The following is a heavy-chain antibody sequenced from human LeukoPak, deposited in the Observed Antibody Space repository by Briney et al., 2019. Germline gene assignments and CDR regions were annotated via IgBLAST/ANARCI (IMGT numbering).Heavy chain of an antibody. CDR3: AREVVVVPAAISNWFDP. J-gene: IGHJ5*02. CDR2: IIPILGIA. Sequence: SVKVSCKASGGTFSSYAISWVRQAPGQGLEWMGRIIPILGIANYAQKFQGRVTITADKSTSTAYMELGSLRSEDTAVYYCAREVVVVPAAISNWFDPWGQGTLVTVSS. D-gene: IGHD2-2*01. V-gene: IGHV1-69*04. CDR1: GGTFSSYA.